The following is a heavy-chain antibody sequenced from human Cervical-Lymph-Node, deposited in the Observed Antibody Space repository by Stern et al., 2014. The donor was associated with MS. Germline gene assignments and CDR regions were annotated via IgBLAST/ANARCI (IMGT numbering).Heavy chain of an antibody. CDR1: GFIFRRYD. CDR3: TREGDHGDYSFDY. J-gene: IGHJ4*01. D-gene: IGHD4-17*01. CDR2: IGTAGDT. V-gene: IGHV3-13*01. Sequence: EVQLLESGGGLVQPGGSLRLSCTASGFIFRRYDMHWVRQVKGKGLEWVSRIGTAGDTDYPGSVKGRFTVSRDTVKNSLYLQMNSLRPGDTGVYYCTREGDHGDYSFDYWGQGTLVTVAS.